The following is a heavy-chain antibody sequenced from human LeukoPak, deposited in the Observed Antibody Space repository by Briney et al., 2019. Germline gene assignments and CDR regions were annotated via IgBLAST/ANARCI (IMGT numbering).Heavy chain of an antibody. CDR2: ITSSSNTI. D-gene: IGHD2-2*03. CDR3: ARVDIVVGGNWFDP. V-gene: IGHV3-48*01. CDR1: GFTFSTYS. Sequence: GGSLRLSCAASGFTFSTYSMNWVRQAPGKGLEWVSYITSSSNTIYYADSVKGRFTISRDNARNSLYLQMNSLRAEDTAVYYCARVDIVVGGNWFDPWGQGTLVTVSS. J-gene: IGHJ5*02.